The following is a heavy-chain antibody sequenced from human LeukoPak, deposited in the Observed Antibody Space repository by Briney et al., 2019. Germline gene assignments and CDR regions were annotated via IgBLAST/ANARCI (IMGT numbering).Heavy chain of an antibody. D-gene: IGHD2-15*01. V-gene: IGHV3-30*03. CDR1: GFTFSSYG. Sequence: PGGSLRLSCAASGFTFSSYGMHWVRQAPGKGLEWVAVISYDGSNKYYADSVKGRFTISRDNSKNTLYLQMNSLRAEDTAVYYCARDRRSVVVVAATQGWFDPWGQGTLVTVSS. CDR2: ISYDGSNK. CDR3: ARDRRSVVVVAATQGWFDP. J-gene: IGHJ5*02.